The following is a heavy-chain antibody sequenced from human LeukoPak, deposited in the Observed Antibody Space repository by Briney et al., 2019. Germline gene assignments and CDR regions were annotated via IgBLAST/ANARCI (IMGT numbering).Heavy chain of an antibody. D-gene: IGHD5-12*01. V-gene: IGHV4-34*01. CDR2: INHSGST. J-gene: IGHJ4*02. Sequence: PSETLSLTCAVYGGSFSGYYWSWIRQPPGKGLEWIGEINHSGSTNYNPSLKSRVTISVDTSKNQFSLKLSSVTAADTAVYYCAREGEIVATIPYYFDYWGQGTLVTVSS. CDR1: GGSFSGYY. CDR3: AREGEIVATIPYYFDY.